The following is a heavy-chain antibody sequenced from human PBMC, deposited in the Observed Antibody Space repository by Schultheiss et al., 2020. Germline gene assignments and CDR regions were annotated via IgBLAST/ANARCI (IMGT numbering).Heavy chain of an antibody. CDR1: GFIFSNYW. Sequence: GGSLRLSCAASGFIFSNYWMSWVRQAPGKGLEWVANIKQDGSQKYFVDSVKGRFTISRDNAKNSLYLQMNSLRTEDTAVYYCARVTIASYTGTCGYFDYWGQGTLVTVSS. D-gene: IGHD1-26*01. J-gene: IGHJ4*02. CDR3: ARVTIASYTGTCGYFDY. V-gene: IGHV3-7*01. CDR2: IKQDGSQK.